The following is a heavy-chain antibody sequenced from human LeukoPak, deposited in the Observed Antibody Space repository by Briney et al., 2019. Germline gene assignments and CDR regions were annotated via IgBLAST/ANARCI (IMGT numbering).Heavy chain of an antibody. CDR3: AREWQGGIAAAGTRIEGDY. Sequence: GGSLRLSCAVSGFSVSGYWMTWVRQAPGKGLEWVANIKQDESEKNYVDSVKGRFTISRDNAENSLFLQMNSLRVEGTAVYYCAREWQGGIAAAGTRIEGDYWGQGTLVAVSS. V-gene: IGHV3-7*01. J-gene: IGHJ4*02. CDR1: GFSVSGYW. D-gene: IGHD6-13*01. CDR2: IKQDESEK.